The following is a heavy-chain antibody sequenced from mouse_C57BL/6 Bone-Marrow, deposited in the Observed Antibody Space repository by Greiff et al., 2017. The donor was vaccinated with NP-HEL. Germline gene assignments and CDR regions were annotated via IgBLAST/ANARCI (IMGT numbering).Heavy chain of an antibody. D-gene: IGHD1-1*01. CDR3: GGSDSSKYYYDY. CDR1: GYTFTDYY. V-gene: IGHV1-75*01. CDR2: IFPGSGST. Sequence: QVQLQQSGPEPVKPGASVKISCKASGYTFTDYYINWVKQRPGQGLEWIGWIFPGSGSTYYNEQFKGKATLTVDKSSSTAYLLLSSLTSEDSAVYFCGGSDSSKYYYDYWGQGTTLTVSS. J-gene: IGHJ2*01.